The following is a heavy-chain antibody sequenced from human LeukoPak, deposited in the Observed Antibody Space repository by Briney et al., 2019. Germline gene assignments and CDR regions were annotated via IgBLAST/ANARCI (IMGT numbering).Heavy chain of an antibody. CDR3: VRDSAIAAAVTFDY. CDR2: IYTSGST. J-gene: IGHJ4*02. V-gene: IGHV4-4*07. CDR1: GGSISSYY. D-gene: IGHD6-13*01. Sequence: SETLSLTCTVSGGSISSYYWSWIRQPAGKGLEWIGRIYTSGSTNYNPSLKSRVTMSVDTSKNQFSLKLSSVTAADTAVYYCVRDSAIAAAVTFDYWGQGTLVTVSS.